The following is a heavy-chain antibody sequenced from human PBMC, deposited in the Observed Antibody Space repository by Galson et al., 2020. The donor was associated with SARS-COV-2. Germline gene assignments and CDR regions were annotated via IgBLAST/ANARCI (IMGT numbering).Heavy chain of an antibody. D-gene: IGHD5-12*01. V-gene: IGHV4-61*09. Sequence: SETLSLTCTVSGGSISSGSYYWSWIRQPAGKGLEWIGHIYISGSTNYNPSLKSRVTISVDTSKNQFSLKLSSVTAADTAVYYCARGSGIVATIFEWFDPWGQGTLVTVSS. CDR1: GGSISSGSYY. CDR3: ARGSGIVATIFEWFDP. CDR2: IYISGST. J-gene: IGHJ5*02.